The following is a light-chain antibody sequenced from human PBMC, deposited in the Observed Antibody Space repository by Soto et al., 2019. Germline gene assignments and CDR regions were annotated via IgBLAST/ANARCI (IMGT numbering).Light chain of an antibody. J-gene: IGLJ1*01. CDR1: SSDVGGYNY. V-gene: IGLV2-14*01. CDR2: DVS. Sequence: QSALTQPASVSGSPGQSIALSCTGTSSDVGGYNYVSWYQQHPGKAPKLMIFDVSNRPSGVSNRFSGSKSGDTASLTISGLQAEDEADYYCKSYTSGSTYVFGTGTKLTVL. CDR3: KSYTSGSTYV.